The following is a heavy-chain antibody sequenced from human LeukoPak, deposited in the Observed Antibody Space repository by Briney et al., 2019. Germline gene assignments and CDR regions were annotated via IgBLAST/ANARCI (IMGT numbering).Heavy chain of an antibody. J-gene: IGHJ6*04. V-gene: IGHV3-30*04. Sequence: PGGSLRLSCSASGFTFSSYAMHWVRQAPGKGLEWVAVISYDGSNKYYADSVKGRFTIFRDNSKNTLYLQMNSLRAEDTAVYYCAREEIRYGMDVWGKGTTVTVSS. D-gene: IGHD5-24*01. CDR2: ISYDGSNK. CDR1: GFTFSSYA. CDR3: AREEIRYGMDV.